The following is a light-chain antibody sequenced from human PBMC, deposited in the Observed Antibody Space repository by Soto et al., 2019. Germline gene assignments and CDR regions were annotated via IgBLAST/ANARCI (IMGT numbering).Light chain of an antibody. V-gene: IGKV3-20*01. CDR2: GAS. Sequence: EIVLTQSPGTLSLSPGERATLSCRASQSVSSTHLAWYQQKPGQAPRLLIYGASTRATGIPDRFSGSGSGTDFTLTISGLEPEDFAVYYCQQYDTSPSFAFGPGTKVDIK. CDR3: QQYDTSPSFA. J-gene: IGKJ3*01. CDR1: QSVSSTH.